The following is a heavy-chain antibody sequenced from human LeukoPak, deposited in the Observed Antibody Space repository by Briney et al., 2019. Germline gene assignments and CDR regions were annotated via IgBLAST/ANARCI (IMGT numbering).Heavy chain of an antibody. CDR3: TRGFYYDSSGYYGLDY. Sequence: GGSLRLSCEASGFTFSAYAMTXXRQAPGKGLXWXXVXYSGGTTYYADSVKGRFTISRHNSNNTLYLQMNSLRAEDTAVYYCTRGFYYDSSGYYGLDYWGQGTLVTVSS. D-gene: IGHD3-22*01. V-gene: IGHV3-53*04. CDR2: XYSGGTT. CDR1: GFTFSAYA. J-gene: IGHJ4*02.